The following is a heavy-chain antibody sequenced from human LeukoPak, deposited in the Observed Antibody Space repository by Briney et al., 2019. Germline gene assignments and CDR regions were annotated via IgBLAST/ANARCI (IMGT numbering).Heavy chain of an antibody. J-gene: IGHJ4*02. CDR1: GFTFSSYG. Sequence: GRSLRLSCAASGFTFSSYGMHWVRQAPGKGLEWVAVMSYDGSYKHYADSVKGRFTISRDNSRNTLSLQMSSLRAEDTAVYYCASGSYHEHWGQGTLVTVSS. CDR2: MSYDGSYK. V-gene: IGHV3-30*06. CDR3: ASGSYHEH. D-gene: IGHD1-26*01.